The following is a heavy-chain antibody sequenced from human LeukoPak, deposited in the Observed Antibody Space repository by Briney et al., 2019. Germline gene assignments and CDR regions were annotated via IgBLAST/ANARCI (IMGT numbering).Heavy chain of an antibody. CDR1: RGSVSSGSYY. Sequence: SETLSLTCTVSRGSVSSGSYYWSWIRQPPGKGLEWIGYIYYSGSTNYNPSLKSRVTISVDTSKNQFSLRLSSVTAADTAVYYCARFSILVVPAAMKRDYYFDYWGQGTLVTVSS. J-gene: IGHJ4*02. V-gene: IGHV4-61*01. CDR3: ARFSILVVPAAMKRDYYFDY. D-gene: IGHD2-2*01. CDR2: IYYSGST.